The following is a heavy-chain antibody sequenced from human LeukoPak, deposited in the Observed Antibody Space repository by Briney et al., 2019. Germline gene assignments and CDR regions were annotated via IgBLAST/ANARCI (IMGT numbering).Heavy chain of an antibody. Sequence: GGSLRLSCAASGFTFGSYWMHWVRQAPGKGLVWVSRINSDGSSTSYADSVKGRFTISRDNAKNTLYLQMNSLRAEDTAVYYCARDDGITGTYYYYYYMDVWGKGTTVTVSS. CDR3: ARDDGITGTYYYYYYMDV. D-gene: IGHD1/OR15-1a*01. V-gene: IGHV3-74*01. CDR2: INSDGSST. CDR1: GFTFGSYW. J-gene: IGHJ6*03.